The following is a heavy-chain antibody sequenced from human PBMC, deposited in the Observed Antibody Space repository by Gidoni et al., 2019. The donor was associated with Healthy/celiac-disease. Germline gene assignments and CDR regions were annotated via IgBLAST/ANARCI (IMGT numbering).Heavy chain of an antibody. V-gene: IGHV3-48*02. CDR3: ARDGSTVTTFYYMDV. D-gene: IGHD4-4*01. Sequence: EVQLVESGGGLVQPGGSLRLPCATPGFTFSRYSMNWVRQAPGKGLEWVSYMSSSSSTIYYADSVKGRFTISRENAKNSLYLQMNSLRDEDTAVYYCARDGSTVTTFYYMDVWGKGTTVTVSS. J-gene: IGHJ6*03. CDR1: GFTFSRYS. CDR2: MSSSSSTI.